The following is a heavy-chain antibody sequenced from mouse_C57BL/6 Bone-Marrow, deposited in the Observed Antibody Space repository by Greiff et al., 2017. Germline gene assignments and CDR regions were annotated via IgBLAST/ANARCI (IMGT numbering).Heavy chain of an antibody. CDR2: ISYDGSN. CDR3: ARDGDYLFDY. CDR1: GYSITSGYY. Sequence: EVHLVESGPGLVKPSQSLSLTCSVTGYSITSGYYWNWIRQFPGNKLEWMGYISYDGSNNYNPSLKNRISITRDTSKNQFFLTLNSVTTEDTATYYCARDGDYLFDYWGQGTTLTGSS. J-gene: IGHJ2*01. V-gene: IGHV3-6*01. D-gene: IGHD2-13*01.